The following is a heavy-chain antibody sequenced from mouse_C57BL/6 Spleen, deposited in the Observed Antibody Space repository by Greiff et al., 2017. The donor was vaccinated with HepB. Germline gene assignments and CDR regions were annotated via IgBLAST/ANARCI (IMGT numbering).Heavy chain of an antibody. CDR3: ARRDDGYYPDY. D-gene: IGHD2-3*01. V-gene: IGHV1-75*01. CDR1: GYTFSDYY. CDR2: NFPGSGST. Sequence: VQLQLSGPELVKPGASVKISCKASGYTFSDYYINWVKQRPGPGLEWIGGNFPGSGSTYYNEKFKGKATLTVDKSSSTAYLLLSSLTSEDSAVYCGARRDDGYYPDYWGQDTTLTVSS. J-gene: IGHJ2*01.